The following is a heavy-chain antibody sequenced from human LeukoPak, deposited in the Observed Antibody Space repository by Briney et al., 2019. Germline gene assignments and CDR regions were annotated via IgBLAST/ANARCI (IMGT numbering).Heavy chain of an antibody. CDR3: ARVASTSPYFYGMDV. Sequence: GGSLRLSCAASAFSVSSNYMSWVRQAPGKGLEWVSVIYSGGSTYYANSVKGRFTISRDKSKNTVYLQMNSLSAEDTAIYYCARVASTSPYFYGMDVWGQGTTVTVSS. V-gene: IGHV3-53*01. J-gene: IGHJ6*02. CDR2: IYSGGST. CDR1: AFSVSSNY.